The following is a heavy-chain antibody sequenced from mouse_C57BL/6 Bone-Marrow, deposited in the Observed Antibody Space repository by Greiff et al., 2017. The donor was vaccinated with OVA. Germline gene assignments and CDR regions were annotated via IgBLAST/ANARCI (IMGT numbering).Heavy chain of an antibody. V-gene: IGHV1-19*01. CDR2: INPYNGGT. CDR3: ARGPSGFAY. CDR1: GYTFTDYY. J-gene: IGHJ3*01. Sequence: VQLKESGPVLVKPGASVKMSCKASGYTFTDYYMNWVKQSHGKSLEWIGVINPYNGGTSYNQKFKGKATLTVDKSSSTAYMELNSLTSEDSAVYYCARGPSGFAYWGQGTLVTVSA.